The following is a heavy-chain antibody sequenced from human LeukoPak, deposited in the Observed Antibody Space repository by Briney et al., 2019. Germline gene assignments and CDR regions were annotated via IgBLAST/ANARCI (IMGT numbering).Heavy chain of an antibody. CDR2: INWNGGST. CDR1: GFTFDDYG. J-gene: IGHJ4*02. CDR3: ARVKGLLWFGELSYFDY. Sequence: PGGSLRLSCAASGFTFDDYGMSWVRQAPGKGLDWVSGINWNGGSTGYADSVKGRFTISRDNAKNSLYLRMNSLRAEDTALYYCARVKGLLWFGELSYFDYWGQGTLVTVSS. D-gene: IGHD3-10*01. V-gene: IGHV3-20*04.